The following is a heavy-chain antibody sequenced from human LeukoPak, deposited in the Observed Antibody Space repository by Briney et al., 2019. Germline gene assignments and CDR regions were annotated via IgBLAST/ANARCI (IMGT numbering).Heavy chain of an antibody. CDR2: IHSDGRI. V-gene: IGHV3-53*01. J-gene: IGHJ4*02. Sequence: GGSLRLSCAASGFIVSSHYMSWIRQAPGKGLEWVAVIHSDGRIHYADSVKGRFTISRDNSKNTLYLQMNSLRVEDTAVYYCATPERSDSSGYYYWGQGTLVTVSS. CDR3: ATPERSDSSGYYY. CDR1: GFIVSSHY. D-gene: IGHD3-22*01.